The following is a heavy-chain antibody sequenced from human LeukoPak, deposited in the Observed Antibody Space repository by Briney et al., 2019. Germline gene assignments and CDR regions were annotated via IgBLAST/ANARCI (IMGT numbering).Heavy chain of an antibody. J-gene: IGHJ4*02. CDR3: ARTRDCWSAYFDY. CDR1: GVSITSDTYY. CDR2: ILHSGST. Sequence: SETLSLTCAVSGVSITSDTYYWRWIRQPPGKGLEWIVYILHSGSTYHNPSLKSRVTILVDTSKNQFSLKLSSVTAADTAVYFCARTRDCWSAYFDYWGQGILVTVSS. V-gene: IGHV4-30-2*01. D-gene: IGHD3-3*01.